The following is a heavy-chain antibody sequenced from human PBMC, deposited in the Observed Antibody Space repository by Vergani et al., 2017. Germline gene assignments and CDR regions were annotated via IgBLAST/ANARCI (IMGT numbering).Heavy chain of an antibody. J-gene: IGHJ4*02. CDR1: ADSISSGSYY. D-gene: IGHD6-19*01. CDR3: ARQRPGSGWSPGDFDD. Sequence: QLQLQQSGPGLVKPSETLFLTCTVSADSISSGSYYLGWIRQPPGKSLDGIGSIYYSGLTYYNPSLKRRVAISVDTSKNQFSLKVPSVTAADTDVYFCARQRPGSGWSPGDFDDWGQGILVTVSS. CDR2: IYYSGLT. V-gene: IGHV4-39*01.